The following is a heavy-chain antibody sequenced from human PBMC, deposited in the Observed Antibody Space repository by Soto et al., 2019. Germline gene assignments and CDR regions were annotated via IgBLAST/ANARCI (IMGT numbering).Heavy chain of an antibody. CDR3: ARDKGTTCLDT. CDR2: IWSDGSKE. J-gene: IGHJ5*02. V-gene: IGHV3-33*01. Sequence: AQLMESGGGVVQPGRSLRLSCTASGLPFSASGMHWVRQAPGKGLEWVAMIWSDGSKEYYSDSVKGRFTISRDNSKSMVFLQMDRLTAEDTAVYYCARDKGTTCLDTWGQGDMVTVSS. CDR1: GLPFSASG. D-gene: IGHD1-26*01.